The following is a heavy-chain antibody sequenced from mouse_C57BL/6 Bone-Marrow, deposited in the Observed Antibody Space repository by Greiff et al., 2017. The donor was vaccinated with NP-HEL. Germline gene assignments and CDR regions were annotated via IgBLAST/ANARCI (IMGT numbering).Heavy chain of an antibody. D-gene: IGHD2-1*01. CDR2: IYPRDGST. J-gene: IGHJ1*03. CDR3: ARLVNYGNFYWYFDV. V-gene: IGHV1-78*01. Sequence: QVHVKQSDAELVKPGASVKISCKVSGYTFTDHTIHWMKQRPEQGLEWIGYIYPRDGSTKYNEKFKGKATLTADKSSSTAYMQLNSLTSEDSAVYFCARLVNYGNFYWYFDVWGTGTTVTVSS. CDR1: GYTFTDHT.